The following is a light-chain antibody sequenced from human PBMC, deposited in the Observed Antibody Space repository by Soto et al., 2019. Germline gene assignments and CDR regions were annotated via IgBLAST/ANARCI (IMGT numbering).Light chain of an antibody. CDR1: IGHSGFA. Sequence: QLVLTQSPSASASLGASVTLTCTRNIGHSGFAIAWHQQQPEKRPRFLMKLNNDGSLKKGDGIPDRFAASSSGAERYLTISNLQSDDEADYYCQTWGTVPVFGGGTKLTVL. CDR3: QTWGTVPV. CDR2: LNNDGSL. V-gene: IGLV4-69*01. J-gene: IGLJ2*01.